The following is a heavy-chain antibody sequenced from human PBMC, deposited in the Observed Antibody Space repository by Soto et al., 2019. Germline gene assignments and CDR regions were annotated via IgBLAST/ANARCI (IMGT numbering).Heavy chain of an antibody. D-gene: IGHD2-2*01. CDR2: MNPNSGNT. V-gene: IGHV1-8*01. J-gene: IGHJ4*02. Sequence: QVQLVQSGAEVKKPGASVKVSCKASGYPFTSSDINWVRQATGQGLEWMGWMNPNSGNTGYAQKFQGRVTMTRNTSINTAYMELSSLRSEDTAVYYCAKQGPLHCSGTSCPYYCDSWGQGTLVTVSS. CDR1: GYPFTSSD. CDR3: AKQGPLHCSGTSCPYYCDS.